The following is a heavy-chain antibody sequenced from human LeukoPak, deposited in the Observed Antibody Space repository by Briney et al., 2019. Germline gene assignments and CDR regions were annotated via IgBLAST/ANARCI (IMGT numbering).Heavy chain of an antibody. CDR1: GFTFSSYE. CDR3: ARDDWNQGLWFDP. Sequence: GGSLRLSCAASGFTFSSYEMNWVRQAPGKGLEWVSYISSSGSTIYYADSVKCRFTISRDNAKNSLYLQMNSLRAEDTAVYYCARDDWNQGLWFDPWGQGTLVTVSS. D-gene: IGHD1-1*01. CDR2: ISSSGSTI. V-gene: IGHV3-48*03. J-gene: IGHJ5*02.